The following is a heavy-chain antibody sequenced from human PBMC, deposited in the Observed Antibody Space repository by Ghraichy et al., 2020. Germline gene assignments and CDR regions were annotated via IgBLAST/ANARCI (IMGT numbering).Heavy chain of an antibody. Sequence: GGSLRLSCAASGFTFSSYAMSWVRQAPGKGLEWVSAISGSGGSTYYADSVKGRFTISRDNSKNTLYLQMNSLRAEDTAVYYCAKVGRIVVVVAASTADYWGQGTLVTVSS. CDR1: GFTFSSYA. V-gene: IGHV3-23*01. CDR2: ISGSGGST. J-gene: IGHJ4*02. D-gene: IGHD2-15*01. CDR3: AKVGRIVVVVAASTADY.